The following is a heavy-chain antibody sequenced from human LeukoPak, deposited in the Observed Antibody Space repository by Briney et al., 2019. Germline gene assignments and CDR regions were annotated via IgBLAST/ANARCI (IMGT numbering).Heavy chain of an antibody. V-gene: IGHV3-30*04. CDR3: ARDSQPYGDYSFAY. CDR1: GFTFSSYA. Sequence: PGRSLRLSCAASGFTFSSYAMHWVRQAPGKGLEWVAGISYDGSNKYYADSVKGRFTISRDNSKNTLYMQMNSLRAEDTAVYYCARDSQPYGDYSFAYWGQGTLVTVSS. CDR2: ISYDGSNK. J-gene: IGHJ4*02. D-gene: IGHD4-17*01.